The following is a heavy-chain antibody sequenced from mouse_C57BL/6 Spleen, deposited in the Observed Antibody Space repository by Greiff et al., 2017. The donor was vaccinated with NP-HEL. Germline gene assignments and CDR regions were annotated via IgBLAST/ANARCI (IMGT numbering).Heavy chain of an antibody. CDR3: ARGDYDMYYFDY. V-gene: IGHV1-64*01. CDR2: IHTNSGST. Sequence: QVQLQQPGAELVKPGASVKLSCKASGYTFTSYWMHWVKQRPGQGLEWIGMIHTNSGSTNYNEKFKSKVNLTVDKSSSTAYMQLSSLTSEDSAVYYCARGDYDMYYFDYWGQGTTLTVSS. CDR1: GYTFTSYW. J-gene: IGHJ2*01. D-gene: IGHD2-4*01.